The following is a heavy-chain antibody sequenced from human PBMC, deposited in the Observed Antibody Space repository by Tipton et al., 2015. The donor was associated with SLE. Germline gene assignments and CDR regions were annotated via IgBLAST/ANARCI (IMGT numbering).Heavy chain of an antibody. D-gene: IGHD5-24*01. Sequence: TLSLTCTVSGVSISSYYWSWIRQPPGKGLEWIGYIYFTGSTDSNPSLKSRVTISVDTSRNQFSLKLNSVTAADTAVYYCARHGRADGYNRFFEYWGQGTLVTVSS. V-gene: IGHV4-59*08. CDR1: GVSISSYY. J-gene: IGHJ4*02. CDR3: ARHGRADGYNRFFEY. CDR2: IYFTGST.